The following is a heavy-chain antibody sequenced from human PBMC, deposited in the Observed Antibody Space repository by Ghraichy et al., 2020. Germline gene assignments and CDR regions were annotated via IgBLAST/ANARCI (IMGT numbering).Heavy chain of an antibody. J-gene: IGHJ4*02. CDR3: ARGAITMVRGVIDYFDY. CDR2: IYSGGST. V-gene: IGHV3-53*04. D-gene: IGHD3-10*01. CDR1: GFTVSSNY. Sequence: GGSLRLSCAASGFTVSSNYMSWVRQAPGKGLEWVSVIYSGGSTYYADSVKGRFTISRHNSKNTLYLQMNSLRAEDTAVYYCARGAITMVRGVIDYFDYWGQGTLVTVSS.